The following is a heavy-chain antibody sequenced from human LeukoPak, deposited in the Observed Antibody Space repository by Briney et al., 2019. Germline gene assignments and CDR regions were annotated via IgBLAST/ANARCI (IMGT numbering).Heavy chain of an antibody. Sequence: GGSLRLSCAASGFTFSSYAMSWVRQAPGKGLEWVSAISGSGGSTYYADSVKGRFTISRDNSKNTLYLQMNSLRAEDTAVYYCAKVVLRFLEWLLYGGFDHWGQGTLVTVSS. V-gene: IGHV3-23*01. J-gene: IGHJ5*02. CDR1: GFTFSSYA. CDR3: AKVVLRFLEWLLYGGFDH. CDR2: ISGSGGST. D-gene: IGHD3-3*01.